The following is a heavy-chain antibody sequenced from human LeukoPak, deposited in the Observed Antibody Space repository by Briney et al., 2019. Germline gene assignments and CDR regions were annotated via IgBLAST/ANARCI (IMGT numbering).Heavy chain of an antibody. CDR3: ARDRGYSGYGTYYYYMDV. D-gene: IGHD5-12*01. CDR1: GFTFSSYW. J-gene: IGHJ6*03. CDR2: INSDGSYT. V-gene: IGHV3-74*01. Sequence: GESLKISCAASGFTFSSYWMHWVRQPPGKGLVWVSRINSDGSYTNYADSVKGRFTISRDNAKNTVYPQMNSLRADDTAVYYCARDRGYSGYGTYYYYMDVWGKGTTVTVSS.